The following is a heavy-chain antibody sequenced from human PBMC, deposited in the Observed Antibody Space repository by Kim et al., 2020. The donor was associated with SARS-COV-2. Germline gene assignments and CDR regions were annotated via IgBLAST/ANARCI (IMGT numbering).Heavy chain of an antibody. J-gene: IGHJ3*02. V-gene: IGHV4-59*08. Sequence: SETLSLTCTVSGGSISSYYWSWIRQPPGKGLEWIGYIYYSGSTNYNPSLKSRVTISVDTSKNQFSLKLSSVTAADTAVYYCARHLGVWDDSSGYYHDAFDIWGQGTMVTVSS. D-gene: IGHD3-22*01. CDR2: IYYSGST. CDR3: ARHLGVWDDSSGYYHDAFDI. CDR1: GGSISSYY.